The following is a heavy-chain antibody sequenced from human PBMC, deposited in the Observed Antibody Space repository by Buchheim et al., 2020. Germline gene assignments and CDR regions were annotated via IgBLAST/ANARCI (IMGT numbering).Heavy chain of an antibody. Sequence: QVQLVESGGGVVQSGRSLRLSCAASGFTFSFYGMHWVRQAPGKGLEWVAVISYDERNIYYADSVKGRFTISRDNAKNSLDLQMNSLRVEDTAVYYCARGYCSTTSCYTREESMDVWGKGTT. D-gene: IGHD2-2*02. CDR1: GFTFSFYG. CDR2: ISYDERNI. CDR3: ARGYCSTTSCYTREESMDV. V-gene: IGHV3-30*03. J-gene: IGHJ6*03.